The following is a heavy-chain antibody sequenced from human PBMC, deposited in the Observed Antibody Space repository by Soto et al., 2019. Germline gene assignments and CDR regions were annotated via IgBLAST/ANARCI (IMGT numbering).Heavy chain of an antibody. Sequence: PSETLSLTCTVSGGSISRGGYYWRWIRQHPWKGPEWIGYIYYSGSTYYNRSLKSRVNISVDTSKNQFSLKLSSVTAADTAVYYCARVPTLAQYSSSWPLDYWGQGALVTVSS. CDR1: GGSISRGGYY. D-gene: IGHD6-13*01. CDR3: ARVPTLAQYSSSWPLDY. V-gene: IGHV4-31*03. CDR2: IYYSGST. J-gene: IGHJ4*02.